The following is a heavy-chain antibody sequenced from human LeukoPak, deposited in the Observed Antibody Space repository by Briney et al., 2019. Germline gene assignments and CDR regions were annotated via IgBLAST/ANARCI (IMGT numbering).Heavy chain of an antibody. CDR2: IYSGGST. CDR1: GFTVSSNY. Sequence: PGGSLRLSCAASGFTVSSNYMSWVRQAPGKGLERVSVIYSGGSTYYADSVKGRFTISRDNSKNTLYLQMNSLRDEDTAVYYCARMIGPRGSRYSSGWYDYWGQGTLVTVSS. CDR3: ARMIGPRGSRYSSGWYDY. D-gene: IGHD6-19*01. J-gene: IGHJ4*02. V-gene: IGHV3-53*01.